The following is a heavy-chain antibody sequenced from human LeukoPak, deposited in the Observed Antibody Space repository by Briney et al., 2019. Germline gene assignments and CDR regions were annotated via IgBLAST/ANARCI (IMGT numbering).Heavy chain of an antibody. CDR1: GFTFSSYG. CDR3: AGEPPASKYFDY. Sequence: GGSLRLSCAASGFTFSSYGMHWVRQAPGKGLEWVANIKQDGSEKYYVDSVKGRFTISRDNAKNSLYLQMNSLRAEDTAVYYCAGEPPASKYFDYWGQGTLVTVSS. J-gene: IGHJ4*02. V-gene: IGHV3-7*01. CDR2: IKQDGSEK.